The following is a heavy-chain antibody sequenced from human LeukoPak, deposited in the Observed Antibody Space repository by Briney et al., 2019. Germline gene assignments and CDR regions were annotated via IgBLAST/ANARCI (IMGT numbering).Heavy chain of an antibody. CDR2: INHSGST. Sequence: PSETLSLTCTVSGASISSSNYYWTWIRQPPGKGLEWIGEINHSGSTNYNPSLKSRVTISVDTSKNQFSLKLSSVTAADTAVYYCARAHLLGGYLSWIGRGGLDYWGQGTLVTVSS. J-gene: IGHJ4*02. D-gene: IGHD3-22*01. CDR3: ARAHLLGGYLSWIGRGGLDY. CDR1: GASISSSNYY. V-gene: IGHV4-39*07.